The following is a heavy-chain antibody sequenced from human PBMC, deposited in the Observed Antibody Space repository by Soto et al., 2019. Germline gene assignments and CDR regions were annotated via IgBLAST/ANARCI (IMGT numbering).Heavy chain of an antibody. J-gene: IGHJ4*02. CDR1: GGSFRDHY. CDR3: ARTTETTGTEGLDY. Sequence: SETLSLTCSVSGGSFRDHYWTWIRQPPGKGLEWIGYISYSGYINYKPSLKSRLTMSVDMSKNQFSLKLNSLTAADTAVYYCARTTETTGTEGLDYWGQGTLVTVSS. V-gene: IGHV4-59*11. D-gene: IGHD4-4*01. CDR2: ISYSGYI.